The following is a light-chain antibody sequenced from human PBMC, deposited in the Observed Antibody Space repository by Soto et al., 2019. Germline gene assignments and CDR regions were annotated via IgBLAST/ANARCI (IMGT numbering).Light chain of an antibody. CDR2: GAS. CDR3: NQYGSSQT. V-gene: IGKV3-20*01. CDR1: QTVGSSF. Sequence: EIVLPQSPGTLSLSPGESATLSCRASQTVGSSFLAWFQHKPGQAPRLLIYGASTRATGIPDRFSGSGSGTDFTLTISRLEPEDFAVYYCNQYGSSQTVGQGTKVDIK. J-gene: IGKJ1*01.